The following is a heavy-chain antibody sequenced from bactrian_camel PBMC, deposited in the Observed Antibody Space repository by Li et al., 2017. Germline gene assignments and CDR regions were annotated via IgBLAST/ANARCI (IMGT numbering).Heavy chain of an antibody. V-gene: IGHV3S1*01. J-gene: IGHJ7*01. Sequence: HVQLVESGGDSVEVGGSLRLSCAYSGITARNYCMGWFRQAPGMEREQVAVFRYTFGRTTYYADSVKGRFTISRDDARNTVYLQMNTLKPEDTAMYYCALDAQYTVGCEIVYYYTMDYWGKGTQVTVS. D-gene: IGHD1*01. CDR1: GITARNYC. CDR2: FRYTFGRTT.